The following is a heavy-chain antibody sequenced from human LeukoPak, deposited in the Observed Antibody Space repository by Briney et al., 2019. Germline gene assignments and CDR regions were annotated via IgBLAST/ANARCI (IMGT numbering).Heavy chain of an antibody. CDR2: VYTSGST. V-gene: IGHV4-4*07. CDR1: GGSISSYY. CDR3: ARSSIVVLPAALKVYYYYMDV. Sequence: SETLSLTCTVSGGSISSYYWSWIRQPAGKGLEWIGRVYTSGSTNYNPSLKSRVTMSLDTSKNQFSLRLSSVTAADTAVYYCARSSIVVLPAALKVYYYYMDVWGKGTTVTASS. D-gene: IGHD2-2*01. J-gene: IGHJ6*03.